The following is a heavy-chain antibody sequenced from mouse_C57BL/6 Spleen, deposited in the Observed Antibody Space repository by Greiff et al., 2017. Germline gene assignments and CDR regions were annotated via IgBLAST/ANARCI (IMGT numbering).Heavy chain of an antibody. CDR1: GYTFTSYW. J-gene: IGHJ4*01. Sequence: QVQLQQPGAALVKPGASVKLSCKASGYTFTSYWMHWVKQRPGQGLEWIGLIHPNSGSTNYNEKFKSKATLTVDKSSSTAYMQLSSLTSEDSAVYYCAISAYGNYEYYYAMDYWGQGTSVTVSS. D-gene: IGHD2-1*01. CDR2: IHPNSGST. CDR3: AISAYGNYEYYYAMDY. V-gene: IGHV1-64*01.